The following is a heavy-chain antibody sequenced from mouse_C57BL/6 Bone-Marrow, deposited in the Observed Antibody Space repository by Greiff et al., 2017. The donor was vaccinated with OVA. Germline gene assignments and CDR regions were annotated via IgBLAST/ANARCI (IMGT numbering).Heavy chain of an antibody. Sequence: QVQLQQPGAELVMPGASVKLSCKASGYTFTSYWMHWVKQRPGQGLEWIGEIDPSDSYTNYNQKFKGKSTLTVDKSSSTAYMQLSSLTSEDSAVYYCAIYYVSMDYWGQGTSVTGSS. D-gene: IGHD2-1*01. CDR2: IDPSDSYT. V-gene: IGHV1-69*01. CDR1: GYTFTSYW. J-gene: IGHJ4*01. CDR3: AIYYVSMDY.